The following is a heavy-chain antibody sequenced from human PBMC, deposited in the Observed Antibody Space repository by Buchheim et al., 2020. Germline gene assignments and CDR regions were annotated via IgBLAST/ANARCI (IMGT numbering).Heavy chain of an antibody. V-gene: IGHV1-69*01. CDR1: GGTFSSYA. Sequence: QVQLVQSGAEVKKPGSSVKVSCKASGGTFSSYAISWVRQAPGQGLEWMGGIIPIFGTANYAQKFQGRVTITADESTSTAYMALSSLRSEDTAVYCCASTPPGWVVPAETYYCYGMDVWGQETT. CDR3: ASTPPGWVVPAETYYCYGMDV. D-gene: IGHD2-2*01. CDR2: IIPIFGTA. J-gene: IGHJ6*02.